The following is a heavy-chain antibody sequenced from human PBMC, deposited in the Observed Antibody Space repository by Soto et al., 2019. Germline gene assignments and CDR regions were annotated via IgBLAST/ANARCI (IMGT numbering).Heavy chain of an antibody. CDR2: IYYSGST. J-gene: IGHJ3*02. CDR1: GGSISSYY. CDR3: GRPGTYGDRTGLDAFNI. Sequence: SETLSLTCTVSGGSISSYYWSWIRQPPGKGLEWIGYIYYSGSTNYNPSLKIRVTISVDTSKNQFSLKLSSVTAADTAVYYCGRPGTYGDRTGLDAFNIWGQGTMVTVSS. D-gene: IGHD4-17*01. V-gene: IGHV4-59*08.